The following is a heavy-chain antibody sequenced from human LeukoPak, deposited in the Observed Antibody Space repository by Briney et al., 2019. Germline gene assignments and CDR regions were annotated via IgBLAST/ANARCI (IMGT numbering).Heavy chain of an antibody. J-gene: IGHJ6*03. CDR1: GGSFSGYY. CDR3: ARGRGGVTQRGYSYGIYYYYYMDV. D-gene: IGHD5-18*01. V-gene: IGHV4-34*01. Sequence: SETLSLTCAVYGGSFSGYYWSWIRQPPGKGLEWIGEINHSGSTNYNPSLKSRVTISVDTSKNQFSLKLSSVTAADTAVYYCARGRGGVTQRGYSYGIYYYYYMDVWGKGTTVTVSS. CDR2: INHSGST.